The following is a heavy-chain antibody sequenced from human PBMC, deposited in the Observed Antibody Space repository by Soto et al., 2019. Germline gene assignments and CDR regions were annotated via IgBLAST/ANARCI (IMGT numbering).Heavy chain of an antibody. Sequence: SETLPLTCTVSGGCITSGGHYWGWIHQYPGKGLEWIGHIYDSGNMYFYNPSLKSRVTISADTSRNQFSLSLSSLTAADQAVYYCARVDHRGYFSVFTQFWAKGILV. CDR3: ARVDHRGYFSVFTQF. CDR1: GGCITSGGHY. CDR2: IYDSGNMY. J-gene: IGHJ4*02. D-gene: IGHD3-10*02. V-gene: IGHV4-31*03.